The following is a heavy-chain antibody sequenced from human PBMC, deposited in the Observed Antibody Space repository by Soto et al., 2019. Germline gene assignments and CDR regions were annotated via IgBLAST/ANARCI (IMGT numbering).Heavy chain of an antibody. V-gene: IGHV3-23*04. CDR3: AKDPTIIAARPIWFDP. CDR2: ISGSGGST. Sequence: EVQLVESGGGLVQPGGSLRLSCSASGFTFSSYAMHWVRQAPGKGLEWVSAISGSGGSTYYSDSVKGRFTISRDNSKNTLYLQMNSLRAEDTAVYYFAKDPTIIAARPIWFDPWGQGTLVTVSS. D-gene: IGHD6-6*01. CDR1: GFTFSSYA. J-gene: IGHJ5*02.